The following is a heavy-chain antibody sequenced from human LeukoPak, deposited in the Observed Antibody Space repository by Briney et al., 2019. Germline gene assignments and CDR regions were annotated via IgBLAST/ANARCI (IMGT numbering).Heavy chain of an antibody. D-gene: IGHD1-26*01. CDR2: MYYSGTT. Sequence: SETLSLTCTVSGGSISSSSYYWGWIRQPPGKGLEWIGSMYYSGTTYYNPSLKSRVTISVDTSKNQFSLKLSSVTAADTAVYYWARHRYRSGSDWIDPWGQGTLVTVSS. J-gene: IGHJ5*02. CDR1: GGSISSSSYY. CDR3: ARHRYRSGSDWIDP. V-gene: IGHV4-39*01.